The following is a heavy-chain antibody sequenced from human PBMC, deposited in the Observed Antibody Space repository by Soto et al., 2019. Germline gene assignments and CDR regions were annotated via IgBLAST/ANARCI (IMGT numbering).Heavy chain of an antibody. CDR3: ARDLGIAAAGWRVFDP. J-gene: IGHJ5*02. Sequence: QVQLVESGGGVVQPGRSPRLSCAASGFTFSSYGMHWVRQAPGKGLEWVAVIWYDGSNKYYADSVKGRFTISRDNSKNTLYLQMNSLRAEDTAVYYCARDLGIAAAGWRVFDPWGQGTLVTVSS. CDR1: GFTFSSYG. CDR2: IWYDGSNK. D-gene: IGHD6-13*01. V-gene: IGHV3-33*01.